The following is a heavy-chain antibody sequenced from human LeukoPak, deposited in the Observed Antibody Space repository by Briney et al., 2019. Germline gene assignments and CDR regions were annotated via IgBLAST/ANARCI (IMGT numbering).Heavy chain of an antibody. V-gene: IGHV3-21*01. Sequence: GGSLRLSCAASGFTFSSYSMNWVRQAPGKGLEWVSSISSSSSYIYYADSVKGRFTISRDSAKNSLYLQMNSLRAEDTAVYYCARGGWELLTHYFDYWGQGTLVTVSS. CDR3: ARGGWELLTHYFDY. D-gene: IGHD1-26*01. J-gene: IGHJ4*02. CDR1: GFTFSSYS. CDR2: ISSSSSYI.